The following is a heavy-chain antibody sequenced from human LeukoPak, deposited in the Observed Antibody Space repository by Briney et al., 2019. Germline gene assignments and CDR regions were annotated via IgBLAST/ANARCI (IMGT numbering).Heavy chain of an antibody. Sequence: GGPLRLSCVASGLPIGDFAMHGVREAPGQGLEWVSLISGDGVSTFFADSVKGRFSISRDNSKNSLFLEMSSLRTEDTAMYYCARESGKFDYWGQGTLVAVSS. V-gene: IGHV3-43*02. CDR1: GLPIGDFA. J-gene: IGHJ4*02. CDR3: ARESGKFDY. CDR2: ISGDGVST.